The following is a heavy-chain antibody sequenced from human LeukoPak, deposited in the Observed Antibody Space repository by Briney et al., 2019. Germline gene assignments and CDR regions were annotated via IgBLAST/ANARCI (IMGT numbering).Heavy chain of an antibody. CDR2: IIPILGIA. CDR1: GGTFSSYA. CDR3: ARRDAYDSSGYQFDY. V-gene: IGHV1-69*04. D-gene: IGHD3-22*01. J-gene: IGHJ4*02. Sequence: GASVKVSCKASGGTFSSYAISWVRQAPGQGLEWMGRIIPILGIANYAQKFQGRVTMTRDTSISTAYMELSRLRSDDTAVYYCARRDAYDSSGYQFDYWGQGTLVTVSS.